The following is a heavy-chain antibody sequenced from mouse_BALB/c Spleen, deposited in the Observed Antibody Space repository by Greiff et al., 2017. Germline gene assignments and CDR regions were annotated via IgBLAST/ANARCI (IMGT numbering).Heavy chain of an antibody. Sequence: VMLVESGAELMKPGASVKISCKATGYTFSSYWIEWVKQRPGHGLEWIGEILPGSGSTNYNEKFKGKATFTADTSSNTAYMQLSSLTSEDSAVYYCARRGAATHYFDYWGQGTTLTVSS. J-gene: IGHJ2*01. V-gene: IGHV1-9*01. CDR2: ILPGSGST. D-gene: IGHD1-2*01. CDR1: GYTFSSYW. CDR3: ARRGAATHYFDY.